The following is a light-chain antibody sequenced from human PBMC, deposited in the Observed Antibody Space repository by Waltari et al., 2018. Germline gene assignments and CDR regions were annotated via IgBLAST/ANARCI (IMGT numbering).Light chain of an antibody. Sequence: DIQMTQSPSTLSASVGDRVTITCRASQSISSGLAWYQQKPGKAPKLLIYKASSLEGGVPSRFSGSGSGTEFTLTISSLQPDDFATYYCQQYNSYSRTFGQGTKVEIK. CDR2: KAS. CDR3: QQYNSYSRT. CDR1: QSISSG. J-gene: IGKJ1*01. V-gene: IGKV1-5*03.